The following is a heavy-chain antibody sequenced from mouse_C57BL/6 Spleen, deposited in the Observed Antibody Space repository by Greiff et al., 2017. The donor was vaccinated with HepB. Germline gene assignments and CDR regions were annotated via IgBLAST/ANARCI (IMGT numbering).Heavy chain of an antibody. V-gene: IGHV3-6*01. D-gene: IGHD2-5*01. CDR2: ISYDGSN. CDR1: GYSITSGYY. J-gene: IGHJ1*03. CDR3: ARVGRAYYSNGGYFDV. Sequence: EVKLMESGPGLVKPSQSLSLTCSVTGYSITSGYYWNWIRQFPGNKLEWMGYISYDGSNNYNPSLKNRISITRDTSKNQFFLKLNSVTTEDTATYYCARVGRAYYSNGGYFDVWGTGTTVTVSS.